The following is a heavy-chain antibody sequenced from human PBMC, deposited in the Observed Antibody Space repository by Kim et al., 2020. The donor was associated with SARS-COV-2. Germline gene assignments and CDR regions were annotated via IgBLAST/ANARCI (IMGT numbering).Heavy chain of an antibody. CDR2: ISGSGGST. CDR1: GFTFSSYA. V-gene: IGHV3-23*01. Sequence: GGSLRLSCAASGFTFSSYAMSWVRQAPGNGLEWVSAISGSGGSTYYADSVKGRFTISKDNSKNTLYLQMNSLRAEDTAVYYCAKASITMIVVAPDYWGQGTLVTVSS. D-gene: IGHD3-22*01. CDR3: AKASITMIVVAPDY. J-gene: IGHJ4*02.